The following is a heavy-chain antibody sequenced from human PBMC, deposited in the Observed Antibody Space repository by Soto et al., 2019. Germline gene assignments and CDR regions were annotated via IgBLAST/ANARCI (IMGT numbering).Heavy chain of an antibody. V-gene: IGHV3-7*01. CDR3: ARATSVDAY. CDR2: IKQDGSEK. D-gene: IGHD5-12*01. Sequence: ESGGDLVQPGGSLRLCCAASGFAFSGYWMSWVRQAPGKGLEGVANIKQDGSEKYYVDSVKGRFTISRDNAKNSLYLQMNSLRVEDTAVYYCARATSVDAYWGQGTLVTVSS. J-gene: IGHJ4*02. CDR1: GFAFSGYW.